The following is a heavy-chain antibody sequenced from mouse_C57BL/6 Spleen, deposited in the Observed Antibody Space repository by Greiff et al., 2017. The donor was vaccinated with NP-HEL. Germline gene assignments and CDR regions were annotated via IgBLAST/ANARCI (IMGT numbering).Heavy chain of an antibody. CDR1: GYTFTSYW. D-gene: IGHD2-13*01. V-gene: IGHV1-55*01. Sequence: QVQLQQPGAELVKPGASVKMSCKASGYTFTSYWITWVKQRPGQGLEWIGDIYPGSGSINYNEKFKSKATLTVDTSSSTAYLQLTSLTSEDSAVYYCAREGIRGDMDYWGQGTSVTVSS. CDR3: AREGIRGDMDY. CDR2: IYPGSGSI. J-gene: IGHJ4*01.